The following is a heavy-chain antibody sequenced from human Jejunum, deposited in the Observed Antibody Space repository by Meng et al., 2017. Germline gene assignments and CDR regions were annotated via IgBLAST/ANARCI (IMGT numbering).Heavy chain of an antibody. J-gene: IGHJ5*02. CDR2: IFYSGTT. Sequence: QLQLQESGPGLVKPSETLPLTCAVSGGSIRTAGYYWGWIRQSPGKGLEWIGSIFYSGTTYYNPSLKSRVTISIDTSKNQFSLKMNSVTAADTAVYYCARDTAGFGPWGQGTLVTVSS. CDR3: ARDTAGFGP. D-gene: IGHD6-13*01. V-gene: IGHV4-39*07. CDR1: GGSIRTAGYY.